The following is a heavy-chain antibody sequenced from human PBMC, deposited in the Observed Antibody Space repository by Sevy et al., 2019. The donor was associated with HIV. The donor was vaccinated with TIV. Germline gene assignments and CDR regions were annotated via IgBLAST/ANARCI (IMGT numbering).Heavy chain of an antibody. D-gene: IGHD5-18*01. V-gene: IGHV3-9*01. CDR3: AKGGYSYGPETSFDY. Sequence: GGCLRLSCAASGFTFDDYAMHWVRQAPGKGLEWVSGISWNSGSIGYADSVKGRFTISRDNAKNSLYLQMNSLRAEDTALYYCAKGGYSYGPETSFDYWGQGTLVTVSS. J-gene: IGHJ4*02. CDR2: ISWNSGSI. CDR1: GFTFDDYA.